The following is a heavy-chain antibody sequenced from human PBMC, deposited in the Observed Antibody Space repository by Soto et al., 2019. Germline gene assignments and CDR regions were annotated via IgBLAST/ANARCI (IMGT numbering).Heavy chain of an antibody. CDR3: ARTAPLYCSGGSCYANWFDP. D-gene: IGHD2-15*01. CDR2: IYYSGST. V-gene: IGHV4-28*01. CDR1: GYSISSSNW. J-gene: IGHJ5*02. Sequence: QVQLQESGPGLVKPSDTLSLTCAVSGYSISSSNWWGWIRQPPGKGLEWIGYIYYSGSTYYNPSLTSRVTMSVDTAKTQFSLKLSSVTAVDTAVYYCARTAPLYCSGGSCYANWFDPWGQGTLVTVSS.